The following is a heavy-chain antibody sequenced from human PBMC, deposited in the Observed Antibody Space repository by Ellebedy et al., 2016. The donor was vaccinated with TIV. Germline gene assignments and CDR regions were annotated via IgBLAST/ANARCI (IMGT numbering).Heavy chain of an antibody. CDR3: ARCNWNNGSSFDI. V-gene: IGHV4-39*07. D-gene: IGHD1/OR15-1a*01. CDR2: IYYSGST. Sequence: SETLSLXCTVSGGSINRSSYYWGWIRQPPGKGLEWIGSIYYSGSTYYNPSLKSRVTLSIEKSKRQFSLKLTSVTAADTAVYYCARCNWNNGSSFDIWGQGTTVTVSS. CDR1: GGSINRSSYY. J-gene: IGHJ3*02.